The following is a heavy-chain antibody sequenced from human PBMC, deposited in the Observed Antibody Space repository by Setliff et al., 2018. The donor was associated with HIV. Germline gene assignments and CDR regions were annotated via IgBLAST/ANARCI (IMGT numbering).Heavy chain of an antibody. D-gene: IGHD5-12*01. CDR2: ISSSGTT. CDR3: ARLGRAIDDGGSSLRRGF. V-gene: IGHV4-38-2*01. Sequence: SETLSLTCAVSGYSISSGYYWSWIRQPPGKGLEWIGYISSSGTTNYNPSLRGRVTISMETSNTRFSLWLRSATAADTATYFCARLGRAIDDGGSSLRRGFWGQGMLVTV. J-gene: IGHJ4*02. CDR1: GYSISSGYY.